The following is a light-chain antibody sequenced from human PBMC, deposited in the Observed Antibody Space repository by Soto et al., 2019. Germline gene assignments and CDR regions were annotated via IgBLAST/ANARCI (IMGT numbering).Light chain of an antibody. CDR1: QSVSSSY. CDR3: QQYGSSPPLT. V-gene: IGKV3-20*01. CDR2: GAS. J-gene: IGKJ3*01. Sequence: EMVLTQSPGTLSLSPGERATLSCRASQSVSSSYLAWYQQKPGQAPRLLIYGASSRATGIPDRFSGSGSGTDFTLTISRLEPEDFAVYYCQQYGSSPPLTFVPGTKVDI.